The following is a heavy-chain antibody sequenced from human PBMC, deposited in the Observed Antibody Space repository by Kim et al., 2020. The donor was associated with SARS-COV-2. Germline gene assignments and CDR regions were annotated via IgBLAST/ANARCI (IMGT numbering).Heavy chain of an antibody. CDR2: ISGSGGST. Sequence: GGSLRLSCAASGFTFTSYAMSWVRQAPGKGLEWVSGISGSGGSTNYADSVKGRFTISRDNSKNTLYLQVNSLRAEDTAVYYCARGRGTGYSSSWSFDYWGQGTLVTVSS. CDR3: ARGRGTGYSSSWSFDY. V-gene: IGHV3-23*01. CDR1: GFTFTSYA. D-gene: IGHD6-13*01. J-gene: IGHJ4*02.